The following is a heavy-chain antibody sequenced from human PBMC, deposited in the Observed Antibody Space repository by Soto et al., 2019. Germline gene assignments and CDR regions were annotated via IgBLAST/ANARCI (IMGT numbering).Heavy chain of an antibody. CDR3: ARGPGIWNSFHI. CDR1: GDTFSSYS. D-gene: IGHD1-7*01. CDR2: IIPIFAKP. V-gene: IGHV1-69*01. Sequence: QVHLIQSGAELKRPGSSVKVSCNASGDTFSSYSITWLRQAPGQRLEWMGGIIPIFAKPTYAQKFQGRVAITADDSTITVYMELASLTSEDTAVYYCARGPGIWNSFHIWGQGTPLTVSS. J-gene: IGHJ3*02.